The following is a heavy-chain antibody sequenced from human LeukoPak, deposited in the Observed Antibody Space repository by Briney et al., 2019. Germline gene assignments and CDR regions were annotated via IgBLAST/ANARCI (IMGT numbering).Heavy chain of an antibody. J-gene: IGHJ4*02. CDR2: IKEDGSEK. V-gene: IGHV3-7*01. CDR3: VPQNSSPNFEG. CDR1: GFTFSSYW. Sequence: GGSLRLSCAASGFTFSSYWMSWVRQAPGKGLEWVANIKEDGSEKDYLDSVKGRFTISRDNAKNSVYLQMNSLRAEDTAVYYCVPQNSSPNFEGWGQGTLVTVS. D-gene: IGHD6-13*01.